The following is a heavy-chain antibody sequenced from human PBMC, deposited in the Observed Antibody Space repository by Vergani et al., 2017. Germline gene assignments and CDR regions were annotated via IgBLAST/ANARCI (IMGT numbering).Heavy chain of an antibody. CDR2: INPSGGST. Sequence: QVQLVQSGAEVKKPGASVKVSCKASGYTFTSYYMHWVRQAPXQGLEWMGIINPSGGSTSYAQKFQGRVTMTRDTSTSTVYMELSSLRSEDTAVYYCARDREMATIFHYYYYMDVWGKGTTVTVSS. CDR1: GYTFTSYY. J-gene: IGHJ6*03. CDR3: ARDREMATIFHYYYYMDV. V-gene: IGHV1-46*01. D-gene: IGHD5-24*01.